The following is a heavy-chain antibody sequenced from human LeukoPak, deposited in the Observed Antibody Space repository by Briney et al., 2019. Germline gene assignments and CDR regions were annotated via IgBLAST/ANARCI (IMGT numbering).Heavy chain of an antibody. CDR2: IYYSGST. Sequence: SETLSLTCTVSGGSISNYYWSWIRQPPGKGLEWIGYIYYSGSTNYNPSLKSRVTISVDTSKNQFSLKLSSVTAADTAVYYCVQWELFDYWGQGTLVTVSS. J-gene: IGHJ4*02. D-gene: IGHD1-26*01. CDR1: GGSISNYY. CDR3: VQWELFDY. V-gene: IGHV4-59*12.